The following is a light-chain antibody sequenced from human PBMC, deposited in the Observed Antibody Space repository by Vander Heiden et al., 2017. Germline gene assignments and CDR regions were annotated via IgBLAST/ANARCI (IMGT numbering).Light chain of an antibody. CDR2: DDS. J-gene: IGLJ3*02. CDR3: QVWDSSSDHGV. CDR1: NIGSKS. Sequence: SYVLTQPPSVSVAPGQTARITCGGNNIGSKSVHWYQQKPGQAPVLGGEDDSDRPSGIPERFSGSNSGNTATLTTSRGEAGEEADYYCQVWDSSSDHGVVGGGTKRTVL. V-gene: IGLV3-21*02.